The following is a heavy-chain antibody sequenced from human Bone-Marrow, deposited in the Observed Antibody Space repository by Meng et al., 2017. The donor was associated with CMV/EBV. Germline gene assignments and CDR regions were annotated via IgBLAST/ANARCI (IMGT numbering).Heavy chain of an antibody. Sequence: SVKVSCKASGGTFSSYAISWVRQAPGQGLEWMGGIIPIFGTANYAQKFQGRVTITTDESTSTAYMELSSLRSEDTAVYYCAGEASDYSMNFDYWGQGTLVTVSS. CDR2: IIPIFGTA. CDR1: GGTFSSYA. J-gene: IGHJ4*02. V-gene: IGHV1-69*05. D-gene: IGHD4-11*01. CDR3: AGEASDYSMNFDY.